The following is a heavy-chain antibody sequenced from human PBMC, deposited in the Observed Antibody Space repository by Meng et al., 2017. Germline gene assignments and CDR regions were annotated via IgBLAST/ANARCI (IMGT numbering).Heavy chain of an antibody. Sequence: VAAGGWGVQPGRSRVPSCAASGFTFSSYAMLWVRQAPVKGLEWVAVISYDGSNKYYADSVKGRFTISRDNSKNTLYLQMNSLRAEDPAVYYCAHFDYWGQGTLVTVSS. CDR1: GFTFSSYA. V-gene: IGHV3-30*11. CDR3: AHFDY. J-gene: IGHJ4*02. CDR2: ISYDGSNK.